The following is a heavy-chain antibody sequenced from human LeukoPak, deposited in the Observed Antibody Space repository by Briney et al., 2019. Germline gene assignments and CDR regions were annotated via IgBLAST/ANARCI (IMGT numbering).Heavy chain of an antibody. D-gene: IGHD3-10*01. CDR2: ISSSSSYI. J-gene: IGHJ6*03. CDR3: ARAVYDSGSYLMDV. Sequence: GGSLRLSCAASGFTFSSYSMNWVRQAPGKRLEWVSSISSSSSYIDYADSVKGRFTISRDNAKNSLYLQMNSLRAEDTAVYYCARAVYDSGSYLMDVWGKGTTVTVSS. V-gene: IGHV3-21*01. CDR1: GFTFSSYS.